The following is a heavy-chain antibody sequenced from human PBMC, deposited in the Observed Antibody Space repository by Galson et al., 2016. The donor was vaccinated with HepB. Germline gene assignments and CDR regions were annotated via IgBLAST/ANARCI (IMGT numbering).Heavy chain of an antibody. J-gene: IGHJ4*02. V-gene: IGHV3-7*01. CDR3: GSRWADY. CDR1: GFTFNTYW. Sequence: SLRLSCAASGFTFNTYWMTWIRQAPGKGLEWVANMKADGSERHYVDSVRGRFTISRDNAKNSLYLQMNSLRAEDTAVYHCGSRWADYWGQGTLVTVSS. CDR2: MKADGSER. D-gene: IGHD4-23*01.